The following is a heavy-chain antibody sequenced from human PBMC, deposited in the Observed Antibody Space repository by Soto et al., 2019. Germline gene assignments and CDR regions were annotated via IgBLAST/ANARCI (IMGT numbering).Heavy chain of an antibody. J-gene: IGHJ4*02. Sequence: EVQLLESGGGLVQPGGSLRLSCAASGFSFSDYSMTWVRQAPGRGLEWVSTLTPAGTTFYADSVKGRFTISRDNYRNTLSLQMYNLRAEDTARYYCAKRATTVPTPGNYFDCWGQGTLVTVSS. CDR1: GFSFSDYS. CDR3: AKRATTVPTPGNYFDC. V-gene: IGHV3-23*01. D-gene: IGHD2-15*01. CDR2: LTPAGTT.